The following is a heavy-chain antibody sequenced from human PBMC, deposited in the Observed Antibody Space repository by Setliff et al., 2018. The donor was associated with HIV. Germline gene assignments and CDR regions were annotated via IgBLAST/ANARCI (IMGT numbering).Heavy chain of an antibody. CDR1: GGSISSSSYY. CDR2: IYYSGST. D-gene: IGHD3-22*01. CDR3: ASVESQLAYYDSSVNIDAFDI. Sequence: SETLSLTCTVSGGSISSSSYYRGWIRQPPGKGLEWIGSIYYSGSTYYNPSLKSRVTISVDTSNNQFSLKLSSVTAADTAVYYCASVESQLAYYDSSVNIDAFDIWGQGTMVTVSS. V-gene: IGHV4-39*01. J-gene: IGHJ3*02.